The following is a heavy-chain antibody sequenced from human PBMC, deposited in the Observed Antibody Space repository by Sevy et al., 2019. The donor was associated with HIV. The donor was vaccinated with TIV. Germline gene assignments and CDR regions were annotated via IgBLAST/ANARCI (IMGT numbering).Heavy chain of an antibody. D-gene: IGHD4-17*01. V-gene: IGHV3-7*04. Sequence: GGSLRLSCAASGFTFSSFWMYWVRQAPGKGLEWVANINQDGSATHYVDSVKGRFTVSRDNAKNSLYLQMNSLRAEETAVYYCARGPNDYAGVGDYWGQGTLVTVSS. CDR1: GFTFSSFW. CDR2: INQDGSAT. J-gene: IGHJ4*02. CDR3: ARGPNDYAGVGDY.